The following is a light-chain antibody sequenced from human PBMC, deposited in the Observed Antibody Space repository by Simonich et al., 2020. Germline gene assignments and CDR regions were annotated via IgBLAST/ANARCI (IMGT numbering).Light chain of an antibody. V-gene: IGKV3D-20*01. CDR2: DAS. Sequence: EIVLTQSPGTLSLSPGERATISCRASQSVSSSYLAWYQQKPGLAPRLLIYDASSRATGIPDRFSGSGSGTDFTLTISRLEPEDFAVYYCQQYGSSPYTFGQGTKLEIK. CDR1: QSVSSSY. CDR3: QQYGSSPYT. J-gene: IGKJ2*01.